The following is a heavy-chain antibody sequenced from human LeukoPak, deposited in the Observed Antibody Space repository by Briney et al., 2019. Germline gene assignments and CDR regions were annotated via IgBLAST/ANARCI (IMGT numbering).Heavy chain of an antibody. CDR2: IYYSGST. V-gene: IGHV4-39*01. CDR3: ARGRDIVVVPAAKVGGNWFDP. Sequence: SETLSLTCTVSGGSISSSSYYWGWIRQPPGKGLEWIGSIYYSGSTYYNPSLKSRVTISVDTSKNQFSLKLSSVTAADTAVYYCARGRDIVVVPAAKVGGNWFDPWGQGTLVTVSS. D-gene: IGHD2-2*01. J-gene: IGHJ5*02. CDR1: GGSISSSSYY.